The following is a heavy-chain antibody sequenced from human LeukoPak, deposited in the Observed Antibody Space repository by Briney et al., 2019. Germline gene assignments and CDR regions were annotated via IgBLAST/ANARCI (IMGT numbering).Heavy chain of an antibody. CDR2: IIPIFGIA. CDR3: ARVAMATKSGYYYYGMDV. Sequence: SVKVSCKASGGTFSSYAISWVRQAPGQGLEWMGRIIPIFGIANYAQKFQGRVTITADESTSTAYMELSSLRSEDTAVYYCARVAMATKSGYYYYGMDVWGQGTTVTVSS. V-gene: IGHV1-69*13. D-gene: IGHD5-24*01. J-gene: IGHJ6*02. CDR1: GGTFSSYA.